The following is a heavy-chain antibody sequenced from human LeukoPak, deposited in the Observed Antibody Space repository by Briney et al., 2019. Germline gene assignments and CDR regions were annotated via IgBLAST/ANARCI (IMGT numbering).Heavy chain of an antibody. J-gene: IGHJ4*02. CDR3: AKSVVVAATLDY. CDR2: ISWNSGSI. Sequence: GGSLRLSCAASGFTFDDYAMHWVRQAPGKGLESVSGISWNSGSIGYADSVKGRFTISRDNSKNTLYLQMNSLRAEDTAVYYCAKSVVVAATLDYWGQGTLVTVSS. V-gene: IGHV3-9*01. D-gene: IGHD2-15*01. CDR1: GFTFDDYA.